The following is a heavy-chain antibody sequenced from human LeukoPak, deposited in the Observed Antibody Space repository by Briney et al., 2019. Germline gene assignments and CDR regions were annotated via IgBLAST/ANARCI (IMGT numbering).Heavy chain of an antibody. Sequence: SQTLSLTCAISGDSVSSNSGAWNWIRQSPSRGLEWLGRTYYRSKWDDDYAVSVKSRITINPDTSKNQFSLQPNSVTPDDTAVYFCAREVGFTGITDAFDIWGQGTMVTVSS. V-gene: IGHV6-1*01. J-gene: IGHJ3*02. CDR3: AREVGFTGITDAFDI. D-gene: IGHD1-7*01. CDR1: GDSVSSNSGA. CDR2: TYYRSKWDD.